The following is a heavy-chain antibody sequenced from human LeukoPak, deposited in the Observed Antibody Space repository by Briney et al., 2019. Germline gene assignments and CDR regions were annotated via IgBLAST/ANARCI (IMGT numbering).Heavy chain of an antibody. Sequence: GGSLRLSCPASGFTFTRYWMHWVRQVPGKGLVWVSRINIDGTTTNYADSVKGRFTVSRDNAKNTLYLQVNSLRVEDTAVYYCARDSYEVGATFDFWGQGTLVTVSS. J-gene: IGHJ4*02. CDR2: INIDGTTT. CDR1: GFTFTRYW. V-gene: IGHV3-74*01. CDR3: ARDSYEVGATFDF. D-gene: IGHD1-26*01.